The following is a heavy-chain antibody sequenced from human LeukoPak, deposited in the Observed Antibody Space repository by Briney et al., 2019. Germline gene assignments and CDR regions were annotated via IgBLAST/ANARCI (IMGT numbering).Heavy chain of an antibody. V-gene: IGHV3-23*01. CDR1: GFTFSDYY. D-gene: IGHD3-3*01. CDR3: AKAANYDFWSGYYDY. Sequence: PGGSLRLSCAASGFTFSDYYMSWVRQAPGKGLEWVSAISGSGGTTYYADSVKGRFTISRDNSKNTLYLQMNSLRAEDTAVYYCAKAANYDFWSGYYDYCGQGTLVTVSS. CDR2: ISGSGGTT. J-gene: IGHJ4*02.